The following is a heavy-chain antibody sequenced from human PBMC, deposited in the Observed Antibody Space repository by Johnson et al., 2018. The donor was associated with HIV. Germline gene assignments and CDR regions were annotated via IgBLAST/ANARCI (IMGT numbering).Heavy chain of an antibody. J-gene: IGHJ3*02. V-gene: IGHV3-30-3*01. CDR3: ARGMTTVTTHDALDI. CDR1: GFTFSSYA. D-gene: IGHD4-17*01. Sequence: QEQLVESGGGVVQPGRSLRLSCAASGFTFSSYAMHWVRQAPGKGLEWVAVISYDGSNKYYADSVKGRFTISRDNSKNTLYLQMNSLRAEDTAVYYCARGMTTVTTHDALDIWGQGTMVTVSS. CDR2: ISYDGSNK.